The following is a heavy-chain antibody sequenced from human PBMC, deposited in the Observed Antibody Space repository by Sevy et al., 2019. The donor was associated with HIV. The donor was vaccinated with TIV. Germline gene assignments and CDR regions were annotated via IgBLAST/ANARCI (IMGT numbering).Heavy chain of an antibody. CDR2: INPSGGST. CDR1: GYTFTSYY. Sequence: ASLKVSCKASGYTFTSYYMHWVRQAPGQGLEWMGIINPSGGSTSYAQKFQGRVTMTRDTSTSTVYMELSSLRSEDTAVYYCARDGIAAAGDYYYGMDVWGQGTTVTVSS. V-gene: IGHV1-46*01. CDR3: ARDGIAAAGDYYYGMDV. D-gene: IGHD6-13*01. J-gene: IGHJ6*02.